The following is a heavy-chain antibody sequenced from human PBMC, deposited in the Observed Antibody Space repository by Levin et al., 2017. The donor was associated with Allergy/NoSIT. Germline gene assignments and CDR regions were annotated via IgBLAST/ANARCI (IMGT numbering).Heavy chain of an antibody. V-gene: IGHV1-8*01. D-gene: IGHD3-10*01. CDR3: ARGWDGSGSYPGD. CDR1: GYTFTSYD. CDR2: MNPNSGNT. Sequence: GESLKISCKASGYTFTSYDINWVRQATGQGLEWMGWMNPNSGNTGYAQKFQGRVTMTRNTSISTAYMELSSLRSEDTAVYYCARGWDGSGSYPGDWGQGTLVTVSS. J-gene: IGHJ4*02.